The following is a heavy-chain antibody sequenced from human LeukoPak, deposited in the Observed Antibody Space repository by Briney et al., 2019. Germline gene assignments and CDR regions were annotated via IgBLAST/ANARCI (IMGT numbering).Heavy chain of an antibody. CDR2: INTNTGNP. J-gene: IGHJ3*02. Sequence: ASVKVSCKASGYTFTSYAMNWVRQAPGQGLEWMGWINTNTGNPTYAQGFTGRFVFSLDTSVSTAYLQISSLKAEDTAVYYCARDLLPLVTAKYSSSPSGGAFDIWGQGTMVTVSS. CDR3: ARDLLPLVTAKYSSSPSGGAFDI. CDR1: GYTFTSYA. D-gene: IGHD6-13*01. V-gene: IGHV7-4-1*02.